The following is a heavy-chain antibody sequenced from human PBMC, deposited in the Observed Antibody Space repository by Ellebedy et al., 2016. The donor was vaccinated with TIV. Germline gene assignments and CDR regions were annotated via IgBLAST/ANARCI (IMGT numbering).Heavy chain of an antibody. CDR3: TGPVGAGNWLDP. V-gene: IGHV3-73*01. Sequence: GESLKISCAASGFTFSASAMHWVRQASGKGLEWVGRIRSKANNYATAYTASVKGRFTISRDDSKNTAYLQMTSLKPEDTAVYYCTGPVGAGNWLDPWGQGTLVTVSS. CDR1: GFTFSASA. J-gene: IGHJ5*02. CDR2: IRSKANNYAT. D-gene: IGHD3-16*01.